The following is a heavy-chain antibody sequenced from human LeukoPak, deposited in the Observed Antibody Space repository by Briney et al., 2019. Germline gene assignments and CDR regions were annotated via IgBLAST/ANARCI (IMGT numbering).Heavy chain of an antibody. CDR1: GGSISSSSYY. CDR2: VYYTGST. CDR3: ASDIYDSSGYYLN. Sequence: SETLSLTCTVSGGSISSSSYYWGWIRQPPGEELEWIGSVYYTGSTYYNPSLKSRVTISVDTSKNQFSLKLSSVTAADTAVYYCASDIYDSSGYYLNWGQGTLVTVSS. V-gene: IGHV4-39*01. J-gene: IGHJ4*02. D-gene: IGHD3-22*01.